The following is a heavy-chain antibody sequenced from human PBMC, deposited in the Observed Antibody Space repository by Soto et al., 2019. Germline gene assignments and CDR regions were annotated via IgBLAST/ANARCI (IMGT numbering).Heavy chain of an antibody. J-gene: IGHJ6*02. D-gene: IGHD5-18*01. CDR1: GYTFTSYG. Sequence: QVQLVQSGAEVKKPGASVKVSCKASGYTFTSYGISWVRQAPGQGLEWMGWISADNGNTNYAQKLQGRVTMTTDTSTSTAYMELRSLRSDATAVSYCARVQYSPPYYCLSGMDVWGQGTTVTVSS. CDR3: ARVQYSPPYYCLSGMDV. V-gene: IGHV1-18*01. CDR2: ISADNGNT.